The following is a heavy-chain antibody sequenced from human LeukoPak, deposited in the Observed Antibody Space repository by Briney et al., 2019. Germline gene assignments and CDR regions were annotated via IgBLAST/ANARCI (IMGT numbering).Heavy chain of an antibody. Sequence: PSETLSLTCTVSGGSISSYYWSWIRQPPGKGLEWIGRIYTSGSTNYNPSLKSRVTISVDKSKHQFSLKLSSVTAADTAVYYCARDAPYYYDSSARSFDIWGQGTMVTVSS. CDR1: GGSISSYY. V-gene: IGHV4-4*07. D-gene: IGHD3-22*01. CDR2: IYTSGST. J-gene: IGHJ3*02. CDR3: ARDAPYYYDSSARSFDI.